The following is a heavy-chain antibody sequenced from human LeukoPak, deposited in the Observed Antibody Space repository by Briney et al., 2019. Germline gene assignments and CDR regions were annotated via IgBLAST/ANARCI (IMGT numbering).Heavy chain of an antibody. J-gene: IGHJ4*02. CDR3: ARGAITR. CDR2: ISSSSTI. Sequence: GGSLRLSCAASGFTFSSYSMNWVRQAPGKGLEWVSYISSSSTIYYADSVKGRFTISRDNAKNSLYLQMNSLRAEDTAVYYCARGAITRWGQGTLVTVSS. D-gene: IGHD5-24*01. V-gene: IGHV3-48*04. CDR1: GFTFSSYS.